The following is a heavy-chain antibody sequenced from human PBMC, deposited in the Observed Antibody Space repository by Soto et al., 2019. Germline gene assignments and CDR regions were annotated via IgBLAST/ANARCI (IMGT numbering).Heavy chain of an antibody. V-gene: IGHV3-74*01. D-gene: IGHD3-22*01. CDR2: INSDGTST. CDR1: GFSFTHYW. CDR3: ARVATYFYESSGYDY. Sequence: EVQLVEPGGGLVQPGGSLRLSCAASGFSFTHYWMHWVRQGPGKGLEWLSRINSDGTSTYYADSVKGRFTISRDNAKNTLYLQMNSLRDEDTAVYYCARVATYFYESSGYDYWGQGALVTVSS. J-gene: IGHJ4*02.